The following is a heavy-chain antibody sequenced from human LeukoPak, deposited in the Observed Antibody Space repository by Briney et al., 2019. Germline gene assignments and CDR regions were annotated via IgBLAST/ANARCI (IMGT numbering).Heavy chain of an antibody. V-gene: IGHV4-59*08. Sequence: SETLSLTCTVFGGSISSYYWSWIRQPPGKGLEWIGYIYYSGSTNYNPSLKSRVTISVDTSKNQFSLKLSSVTAADTAVYYCAKGYCRGNSCYDDRGAFDYWGQGTLVTVSS. CDR1: GGSISSYY. CDR2: IYYSGST. CDR3: AKGYCRGNSCYDDRGAFDY. D-gene: IGHD2-2*01. J-gene: IGHJ4*02.